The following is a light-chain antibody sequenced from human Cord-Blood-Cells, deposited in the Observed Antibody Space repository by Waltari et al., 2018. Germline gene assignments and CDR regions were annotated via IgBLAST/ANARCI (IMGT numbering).Light chain of an antibody. CDR1: SSDVGCYYY. CDR3: SSYTSSSTYV. J-gene: IGLJ1*01. CDR2: DVS. Sequence: QSALTQPAPVSGSPGQSITISRTGTSSDVGCYYYVPGYQQHPRKAPKLMIYDVSKRPSGVSNRFSGSKSGNTASLTISGLQAEDEADYYCSSYTSSSTYVFGTGTKVTVL. V-gene: IGLV2-14*01.